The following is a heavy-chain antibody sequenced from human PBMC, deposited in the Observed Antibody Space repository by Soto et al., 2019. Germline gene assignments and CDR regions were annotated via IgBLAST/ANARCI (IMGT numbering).Heavy chain of an antibody. J-gene: IGHJ5*02. CDR2: IYYSGST. CDR3: ARAGYCSSTSCYGWFDP. V-gene: IGHV4-61*01. CDR1: GGSVSSGSYY. Sequence: PSETLSLTCTVSGGSVSSGSYYWSWIRQPPGKGLEWIGYIYYSGSTNYNPSLKSRVTISVDTSKNQFSLKLSSVTAADKAVYYCARAGYCSSTSCYGWFDPWGQGTLVTVSS. D-gene: IGHD2-2*01.